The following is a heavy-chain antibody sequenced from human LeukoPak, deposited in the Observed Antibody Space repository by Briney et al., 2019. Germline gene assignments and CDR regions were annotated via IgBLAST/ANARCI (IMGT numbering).Heavy chain of an antibody. CDR1: GGSISSSSYY. V-gene: IGHV4-39*07. Sequence: SETLSLTCTVSGGSISSSSYYWGWIRQPPGKGLEWIGSIYYSGSTYYNPSLKSRVTISVDTSKNQFSLKLSSVTAADTAVYYCARDRLNFDYWGQGTLVTVSS. CDR2: IYYSGST. J-gene: IGHJ4*02. CDR3: ARDRLNFDY.